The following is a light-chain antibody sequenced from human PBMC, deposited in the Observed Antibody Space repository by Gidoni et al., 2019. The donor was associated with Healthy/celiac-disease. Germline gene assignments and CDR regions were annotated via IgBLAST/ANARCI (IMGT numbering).Light chain of an antibody. Sequence: SYVLTQPPSVSVAPGKTARITCGGNNIGSKSVHLYQQKPGQAPVLVIYDDSDRPSGIPERFSGSNSWNTATLTISRVEAGDEADYYCQVWDSSSDHYVFGTGTKVTVL. CDR2: DDS. CDR1: NIGSKS. J-gene: IGLJ1*01. V-gene: IGLV3-21*04. CDR3: QVWDSSSDHYV.